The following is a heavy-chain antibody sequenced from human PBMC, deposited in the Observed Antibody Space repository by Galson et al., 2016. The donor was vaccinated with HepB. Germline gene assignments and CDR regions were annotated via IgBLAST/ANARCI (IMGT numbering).Heavy chain of an antibody. CDR2: ISYDGNKQ. J-gene: IGHJ4*02. CDR3: AHGKVPYLLTTFDY. V-gene: IGHV3-30*03. D-gene: IGHD1-14*01. Sequence: SLRLSCAASGFRFSSYGMHWVRQAPGKGLEWVAVISYDGNKQYYADSVKGRVTISRDKSKNTLYLQMDSLKVEDTAVYYCAHGKVPYLLTTFDYWGQGTQVTVSS. CDR1: GFRFSSYG.